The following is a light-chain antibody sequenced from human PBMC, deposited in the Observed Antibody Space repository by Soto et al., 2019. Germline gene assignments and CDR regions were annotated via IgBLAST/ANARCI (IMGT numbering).Light chain of an antibody. CDR2: AAS. V-gene: IGKV1-39*01. CDR3: QQGSTTLFT. J-gene: IGKJ3*01. CDR1: QSISSF. Sequence: IQMTQSPSSLSASVGDRVTITCRASQSISSFLNWYQQKPGKAPTLLIYAASTLQSGVPSRFSGTGSGTDFTLTISSLQPEDFATYYCQQGSTTLFTFGPGTKVDIK.